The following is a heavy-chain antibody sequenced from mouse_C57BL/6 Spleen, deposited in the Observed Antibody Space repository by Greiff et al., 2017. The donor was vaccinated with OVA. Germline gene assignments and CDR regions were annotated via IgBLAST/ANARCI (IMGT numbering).Heavy chain of an antibody. J-gene: IGHJ4*01. CDR2: ISSGSSTI. Sequence: EVHLVESGGGLVKPGGSLKLSCAASGFTFSDYGMHWVRQAPEKGLEWVAYISSGSSTIYYADTVKGRFTISRDNAKNTLFLQMTSLRSEDTAMYYCASDYYGSMDYWGQGTSVTVSS. V-gene: IGHV5-17*01. CDR1: GFTFSDYG. D-gene: IGHD1-1*01. CDR3: ASDYYGSMDY.